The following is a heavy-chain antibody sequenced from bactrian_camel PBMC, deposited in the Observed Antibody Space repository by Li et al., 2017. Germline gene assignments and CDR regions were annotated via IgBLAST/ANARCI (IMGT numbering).Heavy chain of an antibody. CDR1: GCTYRPCN. CDR2: LTRDGYP. CDR3: AADYEVRLRNTVISGLCVENMKVTNY. Sequence: VQLVESGGGSAQAGGSLRLSCTASGCTYRPCNMDWYRQAPGKEREKVSALTRDGYPGYAPSVKGRFTISQDNAKSTVYLQMNSLKPEDTGVYYCAADYEVRLRNTVISGLCVENMKVTNYWGQGTQVTVS. D-gene: IGHD6*01. V-gene: IGHV3S53*01. J-gene: IGHJ4*01.